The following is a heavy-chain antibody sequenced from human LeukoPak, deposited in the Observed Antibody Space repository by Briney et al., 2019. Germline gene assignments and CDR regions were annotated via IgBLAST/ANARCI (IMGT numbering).Heavy chain of an antibody. CDR1: GFTFNNYW. Sequence: GGSLRLSCAASGFTFNNYWLSWVRQGPGKGREWEAHIKEDRSQKYYVGSVEGRFTISRDNARNSLYLQMNSLRGEDTAVYFCARQVSREGHFDYWGQGALVTVSS. CDR3: ARQVSREGHFDY. V-gene: IGHV3-7*01. J-gene: IGHJ4*02. D-gene: IGHD1-26*01. CDR2: IKEDRSQK.